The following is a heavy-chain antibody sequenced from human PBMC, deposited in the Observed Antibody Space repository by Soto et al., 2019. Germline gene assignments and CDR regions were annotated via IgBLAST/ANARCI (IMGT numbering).Heavy chain of an antibody. D-gene: IGHD1-7*01. CDR3: ASEKHWNYVWGYYYMDV. J-gene: IGHJ6*03. CDR2: ISAYNGNT. Sequence: QVQLMQSGAEVKKPGASVKVSCKASGYTFTSYGISWVRQAPGQGLEWMGWISAYNGNTNYAQKLQGRVTMTTDTSTSTAYMELRSLRSDDTAVYYCASEKHWNYVWGYYYMDVWGKESTVTVSS. CDR1: GYTFTSYG. V-gene: IGHV1-18*01.